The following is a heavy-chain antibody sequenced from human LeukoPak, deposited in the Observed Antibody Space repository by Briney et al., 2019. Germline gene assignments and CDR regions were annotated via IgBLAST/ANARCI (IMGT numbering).Heavy chain of an antibody. CDR3: ARHLIRRDYSSGWSQSRYYYYYMDV. CDR1: GGSISSSPYY. Sequence: PSETLSLTCTVSGGSISSSPYYWSWIRQPPGKGLEWIGEINHSGSTNYNPSLKSRVTISVDTSKNQFSLKLSSVTAADTAVYYCARHLIRRDYSSGWSQSRYYYYYMDVWGKGTTVTISS. CDR2: INHSGST. V-gene: IGHV4-39*01. J-gene: IGHJ6*03. D-gene: IGHD6-19*01.